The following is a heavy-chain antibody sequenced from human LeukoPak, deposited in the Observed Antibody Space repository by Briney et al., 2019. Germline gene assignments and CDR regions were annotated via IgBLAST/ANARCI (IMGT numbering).Heavy chain of an antibody. CDR2: ISAYNGNT. CDR1: GYSFTSYW. CDR3: ARVVVGATENWFDP. J-gene: IGHJ5*02. Sequence: GESLKISCKGSGYSFTSYWISWVRQAPGQGLEWMGWISAYNGNTNYAQKLQGRVTMTTDTSTSTAYMELRSLRSDDTAVYYCARVVVGATENWFDPWGQGTLVTVSS. V-gene: IGHV1-18*04. D-gene: IGHD1-26*01.